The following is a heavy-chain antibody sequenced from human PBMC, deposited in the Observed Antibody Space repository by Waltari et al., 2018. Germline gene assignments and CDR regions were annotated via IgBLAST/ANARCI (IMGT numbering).Heavy chain of an antibody. D-gene: IGHD3-10*01. J-gene: IGHJ4*02. CDR2: ASDSGGSS. CDR1: GFSSSNSA. V-gene: IGHV3-23*01. CDR3: AKDLLPTGVFDY. Sequence: EVQLLESGGVLVHPGGSLRLSCAASGFSSSNSAMIWVSQVPGKGLEWVSAASDSGGSSYYADSVKGRFTISRDNSKNMLYLQMKYLSAEDTVLYYCAKDLLPTGVFDYWGQGALVTVSS.